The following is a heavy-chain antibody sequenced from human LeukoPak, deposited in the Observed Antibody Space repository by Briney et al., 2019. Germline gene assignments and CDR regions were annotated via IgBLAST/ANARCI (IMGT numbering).Heavy chain of an antibody. CDR1: GYSLTDFY. CDR2: INPKTGAT. J-gene: IGHJ4*02. CDR3: ARGWTDDTGY. V-gene: IGHV1-2*02. D-gene: IGHD1-1*01. Sequence: ASVKVSCKAFGYSLTDFYMHWVRQAPGQGLQWMGWINPKTGATNYAQEFQGRVTRTRDASINTAYMELTSLSSADTAVYYCARGWTDDTGYWGQGTLVTVSS.